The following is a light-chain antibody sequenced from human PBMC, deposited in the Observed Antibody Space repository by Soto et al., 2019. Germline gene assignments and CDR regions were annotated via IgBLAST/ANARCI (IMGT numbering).Light chain of an antibody. J-gene: IGKJ3*01. CDR3: QQYQSYSET. CDR1: QSVNTR. CDR2: DAS. V-gene: IGKV1-5*01. Sequence: DIQMTQSPPALSASVGDRVTITCRASQSVNTRLAWYQQKPRKAPKLLIHDASSLQTGVPSRFSGSGSGTEFTLTISSLQPDDFATYYCQQYQSYSETFGHGTKVDIK.